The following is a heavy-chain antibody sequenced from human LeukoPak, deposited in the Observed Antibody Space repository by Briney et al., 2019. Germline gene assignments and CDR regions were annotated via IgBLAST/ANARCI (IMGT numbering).Heavy chain of an antibody. V-gene: IGHV3-74*01. Sequence: GGSLRLSCAASGLTFGSYWMPWVRHAPGKGLVWVSRINGDGSSTNYADSVKGRFTISKDNAKNTLYLQMNSLRAEDTAVYYCARGTGNYGDWDYWGQGTLVTVSS. CDR3: ARGTGNYGDWDY. CDR2: INGDGSST. D-gene: IGHD4-17*01. CDR1: GLTFGSYW. J-gene: IGHJ4*02.